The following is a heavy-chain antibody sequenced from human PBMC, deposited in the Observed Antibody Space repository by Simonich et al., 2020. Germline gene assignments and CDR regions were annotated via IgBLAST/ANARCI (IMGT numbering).Heavy chain of an antibody. V-gene: IGHV1-2*06. CDR3: ASGWDWGFSHMSDY. J-gene: IGHJ4*02. Sequence: QVQLVQSGAEVKKTGASVKVSCKASGYTFTGSYMHWVRQATGQGLEWMGPKNPNSGGPNYAQKFQGRVTMTRDTSISTAYMELSRLRSDDTAVYYCASGWDWGFSHMSDYWGQGTLVTVSS. CDR1: GYTFTGSY. CDR2: KNPNSGGP. D-gene: IGHD7-27*01.